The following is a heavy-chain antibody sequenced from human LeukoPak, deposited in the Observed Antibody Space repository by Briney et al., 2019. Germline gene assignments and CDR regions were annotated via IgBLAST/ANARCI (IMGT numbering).Heavy chain of an antibody. CDR2: IYHSGST. V-gene: IGHV4-38-2*02. D-gene: IGHD3-22*01. Sequence: SETLSLTCTVSGYSISSGYYWGWIRQPPGKGLEWIGSIYHSGSTYYNPSLKSRVTISVDTSKNQFSLKLSSVTAADTAVYYCARAEPYYYDSSGYYPFDYWGQGTLVTVSS. CDR1: GYSISSGYY. CDR3: ARAEPYYYDSSGYYPFDY. J-gene: IGHJ4*02.